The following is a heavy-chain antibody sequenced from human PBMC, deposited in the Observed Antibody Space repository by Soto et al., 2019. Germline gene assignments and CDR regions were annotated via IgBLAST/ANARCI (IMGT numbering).Heavy chain of an antibody. J-gene: IGHJ4*02. CDR3: ARLNGAAMVTPHFDY. CDR2: IYYSGST. CDR1: GGSISSYY. V-gene: IGHV4-59*01. D-gene: IGHD5-18*01. Sequence: QVQLQESGPGLVKPSETLSLTCTVSGGSISSYYWSWIRQPPGKGLEWIGYIYYSGSTNYNPSLKSRVTISVDTSKNQFSLKLSSVTAADTAVYYCARLNGAAMVTPHFDYWGQGTLVTVSS.